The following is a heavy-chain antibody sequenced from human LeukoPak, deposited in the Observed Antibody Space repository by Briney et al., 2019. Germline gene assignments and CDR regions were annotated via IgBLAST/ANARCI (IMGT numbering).Heavy chain of an antibody. V-gene: IGHV1-2*06. CDR1: GYTFTRYY. Sequence: ASVKVSCKASGYTFTRYYMHWVRRAPGQGLEWMGRINPNSGGTNYAQKFQGRVTMTRDTSISTAYMELSRLRSDDTAVYYCARDYSSSWYWFDPWGQGTLVTVSS. J-gene: IGHJ5*02. CDR3: ARDYSSSWYWFDP. CDR2: INPNSGGT. D-gene: IGHD6-13*01.